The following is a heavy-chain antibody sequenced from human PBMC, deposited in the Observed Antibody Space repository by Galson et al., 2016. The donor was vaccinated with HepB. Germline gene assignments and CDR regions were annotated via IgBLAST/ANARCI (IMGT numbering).Heavy chain of an antibody. V-gene: IGHV1-69*13. CDR3: ATVRVTIFGVVRVHGMDV. J-gene: IGHJ6*02. CDR1: GGTFSNYA. D-gene: IGHD3-3*01. Sequence: SVKVSCKASGGTFSNYAINWVRQAPGQGLEWMGGITPIIGTPNYAQKFHGGVTITADESTSTAYMELSSLRSEDTAVYYCATVRVTIFGVVRVHGMDVWGQGTTVTVSS. CDR2: ITPIIGTP.